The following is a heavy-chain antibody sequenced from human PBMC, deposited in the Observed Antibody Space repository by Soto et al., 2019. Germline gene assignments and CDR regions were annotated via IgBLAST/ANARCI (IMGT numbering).Heavy chain of an antibody. Sequence: PGGSLRLSCAASGFTLSDHYMDWVRQAPGRGLEWVGRSTNKRNNYATQYAASVRGRFTISRDESKSSLYLQMNSLTSEDAAVYFCARGHLSFDYRGQGALVTVSS. CDR3: ARGHLSFDY. CDR2: STNKRNNYAT. CDR1: GFTLSDHY. J-gene: IGHJ4*02. D-gene: IGHD3-3*02. V-gene: IGHV3-72*01.